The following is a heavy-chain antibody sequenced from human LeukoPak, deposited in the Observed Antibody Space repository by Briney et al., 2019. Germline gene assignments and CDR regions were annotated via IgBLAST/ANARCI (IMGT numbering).Heavy chain of an antibody. CDR1: GGSISSYY. D-gene: IGHD3-3*01. Sequence: SETLSLTCTVSGGSISSYYWSWIRQPAGKGLEWIGRIYTSGSTNYNPSLKSRVTMSVDTSKNQFSLKLTSVTAADTAVYYCARGSRDYDFWSGYSLIDYWGQGTLVTVSS. CDR2: IYTSGST. CDR3: ARGSRDYDFWSGYSLIDY. J-gene: IGHJ4*02. V-gene: IGHV4-4*07.